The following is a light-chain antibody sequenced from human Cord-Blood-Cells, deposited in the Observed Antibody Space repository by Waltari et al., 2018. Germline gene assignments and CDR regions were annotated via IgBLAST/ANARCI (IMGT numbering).Light chain of an antibody. CDR3: SSYTSSSTYV. Sequence: QSALTQPASVSGSPGQSITISCTGTSSDVGGYNYVSWYQQHPGKAPTLMIYDVSNRPSWVSNRFSGSKAGNTASLTISGLQAEDEADYYCSSYTSSSTYVVVTGTKVTVL. V-gene: IGLV2-14*01. CDR2: DVS. CDR1: SSDVGGYNY. J-gene: IGLJ1*01.